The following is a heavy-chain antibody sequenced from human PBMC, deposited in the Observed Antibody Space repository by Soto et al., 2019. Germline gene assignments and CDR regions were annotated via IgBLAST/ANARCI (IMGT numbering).Heavy chain of an antibody. V-gene: IGHV4-4*07. D-gene: IGHD3-3*01. CDR2: IYSSGNT. CDR3: ARGQRFSDWFDP. CDR1: GGTISDYY. J-gene: IGHJ5*02. Sequence: TSETLSLTCSVSGGTISDYYWTWIRQPAGKGLEWIGRIYSSGNTKYNPSLQSRVTMSLDTSNNQFSLRLTSVTAADTAVYYCARGQRFSDWFDPWGQGTLVTVSS.